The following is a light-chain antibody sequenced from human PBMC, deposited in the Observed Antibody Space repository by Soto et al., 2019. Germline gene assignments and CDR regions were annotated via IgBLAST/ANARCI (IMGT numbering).Light chain of an antibody. V-gene: IGKV2-28*01. J-gene: IGKJ1*01. Sequence: EIVMTQSPLSLPVTPGESASISCRSSESLQQAIGYNYVDWHLQRPGLSPQLLVYLASIRASGVPDRFSGSGSGTNFTLKISRVEAEDVGVYYSMQALQLQWTFGQGTKVEIK. CDR3: MQALQLQWT. CDR2: LAS. CDR1: ESLQQAIGYNY.